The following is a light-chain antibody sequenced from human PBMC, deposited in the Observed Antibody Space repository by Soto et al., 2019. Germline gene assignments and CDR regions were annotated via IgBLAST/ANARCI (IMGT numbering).Light chain of an antibody. V-gene: IGLV4-60*03. CDR3: ETWDRNTVG. J-gene: IGLJ3*02. CDR2: VEDSGRY. Sequence: QPVLTQSSSAPASLGSSVKVTCTLSSGFHNYIIAWHQHQAGKAPRFLMKVEDSGRYKKGSGVPDRFSGSSSGADRYLIISNLQSEDEADYYCETWDRNTVGFGGGTKVTVL. CDR1: SGFHNYI.